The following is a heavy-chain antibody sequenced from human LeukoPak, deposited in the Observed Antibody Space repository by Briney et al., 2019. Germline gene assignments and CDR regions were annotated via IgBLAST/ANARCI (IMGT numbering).Heavy chain of an antibody. CDR2: INHSGSP. CDR1: GGFFSGYY. CDR3: ARGHFYDSIWGGYSPDAFDI. V-gene: IGHV4-34*01. D-gene: IGHD3-16*01. Sequence: SETLSLTCAVYGGFFSGYYWSWIRQPPGKGLEWIVEINHSGSPNYNPSLKSRVTISVDTSKNQFSLKLSSVTAAHKAVYYCARGHFYDSIWGGYSPDAFDIWGQGKMVTVSS. J-gene: IGHJ3*02.